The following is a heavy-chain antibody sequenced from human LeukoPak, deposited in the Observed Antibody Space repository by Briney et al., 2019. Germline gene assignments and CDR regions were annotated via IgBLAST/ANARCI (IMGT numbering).Heavy chain of an antibody. D-gene: IGHD3-22*01. V-gene: IGHV3-7*01. Sequence: GGSLRLSCAASGFTFSSYAMSWVRQAPGKGLEWVANINQDGSEKYYVDSVKGRFTISRDNAKNSLYLQMNSLRAEDTAVYYCAEVNTDWGQGTLVTVSS. J-gene: IGHJ4*02. CDR3: AEVNTD. CDR1: GFTFSSYA. CDR2: INQDGSEK.